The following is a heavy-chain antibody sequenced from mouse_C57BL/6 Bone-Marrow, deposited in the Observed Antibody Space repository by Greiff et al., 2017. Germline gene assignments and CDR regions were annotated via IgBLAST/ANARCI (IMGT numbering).Heavy chain of an antibody. CDR3: ARDTGVRRGAMDY. Sequence: EVMLVESGGGLVKPGGSLKLSCAASGFTFSSYAMSWVRQTPEKRLEWVATISDGGSYTYYPDNVKGRFTISRDNAKNNLYLQMSHLKSEDTAMYYCARDTGVRRGAMDYWGQGTSVTVSS. CDR1: GFTFSSYA. CDR2: ISDGGSYT. J-gene: IGHJ4*01. V-gene: IGHV5-4*01. D-gene: IGHD2-14*01.